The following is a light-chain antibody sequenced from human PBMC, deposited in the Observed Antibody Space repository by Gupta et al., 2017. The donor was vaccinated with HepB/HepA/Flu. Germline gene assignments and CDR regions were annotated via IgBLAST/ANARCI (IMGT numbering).Light chain of an antibody. CDR1: SSDIGAFNL. CDR2: DVC. Sequence: QSAPTQPRSPSGAPGESVPISCTGTSSDIGAFNLVSWYQHHPGKAPQLIIYDVCQRPSGVPDRFSGSKSGNTASLTVSGLQAEDEADYYCISYAGNDNWVFGGGTKITVL. V-gene: IGLV2-8*01. CDR3: ISYAGNDNWV. J-gene: IGLJ2*01.